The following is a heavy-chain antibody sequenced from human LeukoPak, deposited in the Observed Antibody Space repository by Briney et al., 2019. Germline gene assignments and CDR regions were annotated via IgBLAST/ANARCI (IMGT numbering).Heavy chain of an antibody. D-gene: IGHD6-19*01. V-gene: IGHV1-8*02. CDR1: GYTFTGYY. Sequence: ASVKVSCKASGYTFTGYYMHWVRQAPGQGLEWMGWMNPNSGNTGYAQKFQGRVTMTRNTSISTAYMELSSLRSEDTAVYYCAKATQWLVQNYFDYWGQGTLVTVSS. J-gene: IGHJ4*02. CDR3: AKATQWLVQNYFDY. CDR2: MNPNSGNT.